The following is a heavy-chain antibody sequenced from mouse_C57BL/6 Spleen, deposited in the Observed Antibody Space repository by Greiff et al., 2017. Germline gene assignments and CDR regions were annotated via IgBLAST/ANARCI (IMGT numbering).Heavy chain of an antibody. Sequence: VQLKESGPELVKPGASVKMSCKASGYTFTDYNMHWVKQSHGKSLEWIGYINPNNGGTSSNQKFKGKATLTVNKSSSTAYMERRSLTSEDSAVYYCARWLLGAMDYWGQGTSVTVSS. CDR3: ARWLLGAMDY. CDR2: INPNNGGT. D-gene: IGHD2-3*01. V-gene: IGHV1-22*01. CDR1: GYTFTDYN. J-gene: IGHJ4*01.